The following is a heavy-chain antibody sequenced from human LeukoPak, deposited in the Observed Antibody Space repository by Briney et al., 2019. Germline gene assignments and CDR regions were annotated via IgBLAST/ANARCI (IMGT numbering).Heavy chain of an antibody. D-gene: IGHD6-13*01. CDR3: ARGLDSSSWYLRIAEYFQH. CDR1: GYTFTSYY. Sequence: ASVKVSCKASGYTFTSYYMHWVRQAPGQGLEWMGWINPNSGGTNYAQKFQGRVTMTRDTSISTAYMELSRLRSDDTAVYYCARGLDSSSWYLRIAEYFQHWGQGTLVTVSS. V-gene: IGHV1-2*02. J-gene: IGHJ1*01. CDR2: INPNSGGT.